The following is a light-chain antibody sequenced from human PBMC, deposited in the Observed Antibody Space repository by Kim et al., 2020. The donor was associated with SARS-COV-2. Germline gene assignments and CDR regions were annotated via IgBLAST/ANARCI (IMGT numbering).Light chain of an antibody. V-gene: IGLV2-14*04. CDR2: HVN. CDR1: SSDIGAYNY. Sequence: QSITISCTGTSSDIGAYNYVSWCQQHPGKAPKLMIFHVNKRPSGVSSRFSGSKSANTASLTISGLQPEDEADYYCSSYTNSDSWVFGGGTKVTVL. J-gene: IGLJ3*02. CDR3: SSYTNSDSWV.